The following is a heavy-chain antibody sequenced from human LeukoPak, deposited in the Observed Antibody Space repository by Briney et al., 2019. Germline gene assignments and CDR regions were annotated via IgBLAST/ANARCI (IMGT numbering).Heavy chain of an antibody. CDR1: GFTFSSYW. CDR3: ARGILRYFDWLRRYYYYYGMDV. D-gene: IGHD3-9*01. Sequence: GGSLRLSCAASGFTFSSYWMSWVRQAPGKGLELVANIKQDGSEKYYVDSVKGRFTISRDNAKNSLYLQMNSLRAEDTAVYYCARGILRYFDWLRRYYYYYGMDVWGQGTTVTVSS. V-gene: IGHV3-7*01. CDR2: IKQDGSEK. J-gene: IGHJ6*02.